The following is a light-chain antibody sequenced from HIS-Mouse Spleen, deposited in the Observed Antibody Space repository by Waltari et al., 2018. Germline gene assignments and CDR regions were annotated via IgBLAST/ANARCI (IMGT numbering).Light chain of an antibody. Sequence: QSALTQPASVSGSPGQPITISCTGTSSDAGCYNYVAWYQQHPGKAPKLMIYDVSNRPSGVSNRFSGSKSGNTASLTISGLQAEDEADYYCSSYTSSSWVFGGGTKLTVL. V-gene: IGLV2-14*03. CDR2: DVS. CDR1: SSDAGCYNY. J-gene: IGLJ3*02. CDR3: SSYTSSSWV.